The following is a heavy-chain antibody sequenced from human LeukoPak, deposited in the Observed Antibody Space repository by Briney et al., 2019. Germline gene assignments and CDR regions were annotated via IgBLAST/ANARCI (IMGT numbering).Heavy chain of an antibody. CDR1: GGSFSGYY. D-gene: IGHD2-2*02. Sequence: SETLSLTCADYGGSFSGYYWSWIRQPPGKGLEWIGEINHSGSTNYNPSLKSRVTISVDTSKNQFSLKLSSVTAADTAVYYCARIDCSSTSCYTENWFDPWGQGTLVTVSS. J-gene: IGHJ5*02. V-gene: IGHV4-34*01. CDR2: INHSGST. CDR3: ARIDCSSTSCYTENWFDP.